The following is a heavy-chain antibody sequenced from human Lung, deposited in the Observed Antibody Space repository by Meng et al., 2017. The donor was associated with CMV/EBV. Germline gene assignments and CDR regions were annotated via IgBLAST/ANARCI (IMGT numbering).Heavy chain of an antibody. CDR1: GFTFSSYS. V-gene: IGHV3-21*01. D-gene: IGHD3-9*01. CDR3: ARDLYDILTGYYKGYYGMDV. CDR2: ISSSSSYI. J-gene: IGHJ6*02. Sequence: GESLKISCAASGFTFSSYSMNWVRQAPGKGLEWVSSISSSSSYIYYADSVKGRFTISRDNAKNSLYLQMNSLRAEDTAVYYCARDLYDILTGYYKGYYGMDVWGQGTTVXVSS.